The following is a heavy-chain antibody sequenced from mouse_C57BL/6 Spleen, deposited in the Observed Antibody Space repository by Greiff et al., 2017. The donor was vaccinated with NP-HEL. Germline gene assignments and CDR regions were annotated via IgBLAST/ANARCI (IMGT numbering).Heavy chain of an antibody. CDR3: ARVGGKYFDY. Sequence: EVKLVESGGGLVQPGGSLSLSCAASGFTFTDYYMSWVRQPPGKALEWLGFIRNKANGYKTEYSASVKGRFTIARDNSQSILYLQMNALGAEDSATYYCARVGGKYFDYWGQGTTLTVSS. CDR2: IRNKANGYKT. V-gene: IGHV7-3*01. J-gene: IGHJ2*01. CDR1: GFTFTDYY.